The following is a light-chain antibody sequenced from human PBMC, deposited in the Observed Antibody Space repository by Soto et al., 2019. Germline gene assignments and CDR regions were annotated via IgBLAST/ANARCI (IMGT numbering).Light chain of an antibody. CDR2: SDN. CDR3: AAWDDSLNGWV. J-gene: IGLJ3*02. V-gene: IGLV1-44*01. CDR1: SSNIGSNT. Sequence: QAVVTQPPSASGTPGQRVTISCSGSSSNIGSNTVNCYQQLPGTAPKVLIYSDNQRPSGVPDRFSGSKSGTSASLAISGLQSEDEADYYCAAWDDSLNGWVFGGGTKLTVL.